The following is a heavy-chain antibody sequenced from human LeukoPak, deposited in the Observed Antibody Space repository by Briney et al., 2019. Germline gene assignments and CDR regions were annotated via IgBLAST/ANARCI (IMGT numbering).Heavy chain of an antibody. CDR1: GFTFSSYS. CDR3: ASGSGPQWLTDV. D-gene: IGHD6-19*01. V-gene: IGHV3-21*01. CDR2: ISSSSSYI. J-gene: IGHJ6*04. Sequence: PGGSLRLSCAASGFTFSSYSMNWVRQAPGKGLEWVSSISSSSSYIYYADSVKGRFTISRDNAKNSLYLQMNSLRAEDTAVYYCASGSGPQWLTDVWGKGTTVTVSS.